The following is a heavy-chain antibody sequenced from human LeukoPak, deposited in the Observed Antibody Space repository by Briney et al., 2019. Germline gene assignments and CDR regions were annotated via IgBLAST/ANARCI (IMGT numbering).Heavy chain of an antibody. V-gene: IGHV3-74*01. Sequence: GGSLRLSCAASGFSFSTQRMHWVRQAPGKGLVWVSYINIDERITGYADSVKGRFTISRDNAKNSLYLQMNSLRAEDTAVYYCAREDGYNARAFDYWGQGTLVTVSS. CDR1: GFSFSTQR. J-gene: IGHJ4*02. D-gene: IGHD5-24*01. CDR3: AREDGYNARAFDY. CDR2: INIDERIT.